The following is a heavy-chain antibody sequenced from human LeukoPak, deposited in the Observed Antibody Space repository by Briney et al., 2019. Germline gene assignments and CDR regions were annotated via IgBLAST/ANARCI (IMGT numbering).Heavy chain of an antibody. J-gene: IGHJ6*02. V-gene: IGHV3-11*01. Sequence: PGGPLRLSCAASGFTFRDYYMSWIRKAPGKGLEWVSYISSSGSTIYYADSVKGRFTISRDNAKNSLYLQMNSLRAEDTAVYYCARYGSGSYSYYYYGMDVWGQGTTVTVSS. D-gene: IGHD3-10*01. CDR3: ARYGSGSYSYYYYGMDV. CDR1: GFTFRDYY. CDR2: ISSSGSTI.